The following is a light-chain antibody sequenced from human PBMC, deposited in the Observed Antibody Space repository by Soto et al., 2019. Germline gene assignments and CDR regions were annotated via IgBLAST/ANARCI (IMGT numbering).Light chain of an antibody. CDR2: SAS. CDR3: QKFNTAPLT. CDR1: QDISVY. V-gene: IGKV1-27*01. J-gene: IGKJ5*01. Sequence: DIQMTQSPSSLSASVGDRVTITCRASQDISVYLAWYQQKPGKVPKLLIYSASTLQSGVPSRCSGSGSGTDFSLTISSLQPEDVATYDCQKFNTAPLTFGQGTRLQI.